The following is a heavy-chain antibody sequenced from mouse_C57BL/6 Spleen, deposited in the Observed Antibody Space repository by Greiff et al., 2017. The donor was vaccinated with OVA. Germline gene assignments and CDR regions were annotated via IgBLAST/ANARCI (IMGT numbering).Heavy chain of an antibody. D-gene: IGHD3-3*01. CDR1: GFTFSSYG. CDR3: ARHEGRYFDV. CDR2: ISSGGSYT. V-gene: IGHV5-6*02. J-gene: IGHJ1*03. Sequence: EVKLVESGGDLVKPGGSLKLSCAASGFTFSSYGMSWVRQTPDKRLEWVATISSGGSYTYYPDSVKGRFTISRDNAKNTLYLQMSSLKSEDTAMYYCARHEGRYFDVWGTGTTVTVSS.